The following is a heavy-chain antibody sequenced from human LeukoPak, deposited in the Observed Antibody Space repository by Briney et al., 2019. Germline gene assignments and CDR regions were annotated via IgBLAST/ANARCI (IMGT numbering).Heavy chain of an antibody. Sequence: PGGSLRLSCAASGFTFRIYSMNWVRQAPGKGLEWVSSISSSSSYIYYADSVKGRFTISRDNAKNSLYRQRNSLRAEDTAVYYCARSYGSGSHIYYYYGMDVWGQGTTVTVSS. J-gene: IGHJ6*02. CDR2: ISSSSSYI. CDR3: ARSYGSGSHIYYYYGMDV. D-gene: IGHD3-10*01. V-gene: IGHV3-21*01. CDR1: GFTFRIYS.